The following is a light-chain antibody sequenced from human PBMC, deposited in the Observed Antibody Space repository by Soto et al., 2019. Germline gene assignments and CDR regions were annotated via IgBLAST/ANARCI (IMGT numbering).Light chain of an antibody. CDR3: QQSYSTPPYT. CDR1: QSISND. Sequence: DIQMTQSPSSLSASVGDRVTITCRASQSISNDLYWYQQKPGQAPKLLIYAAASLQGGVPSRFSGSGSGTDFTLTISSLQPEDFATYYCQQSYSTPPYTFGQGTRLEIK. V-gene: IGKV1-39*01. CDR2: AAA. J-gene: IGKJ2*01.